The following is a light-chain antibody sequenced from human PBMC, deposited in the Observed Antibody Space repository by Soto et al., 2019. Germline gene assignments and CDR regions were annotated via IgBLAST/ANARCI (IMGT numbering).Light chain of an antibody. CDR1: QSLLHSNGYNY. CDR2: LGS. CDR3: MQPLHTPWT. V-gene: IGKV2-28*01. J-gene: IGKJ1*01. Sequence: DIVMTQSPLSLPVTPGEPASISCRSSQSLLHSNGYNYLDWYLQKSGQSTQLLIYLGSTRASGVPDSFNGSGSGTDFTLKIRRVEAEDVGVYYCMQPLHTPWTFGQGTKVEIK.